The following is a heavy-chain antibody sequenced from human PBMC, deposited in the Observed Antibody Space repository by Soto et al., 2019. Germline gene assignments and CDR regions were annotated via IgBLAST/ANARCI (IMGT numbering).Heavy chain of an antibody. CDR1: GYTFTSYG. CDR2: ISAYNGNT. V-gene: IGHV1-18*01. Sequence: ASVKVSCKASGYTFTSYGISWVRQAPGQGLEWMGWISAYNGNTNYAQKLQGRVTMTTDTSTSTAYMELRSLRSDDTAMYYCARKQGYCSGGSCYLAFDYWGQGILVTVS. D-gene: IGHD2-15*01. CDR3: ARKQGYCSGGSCYLAFDY. J-gene: IGHJ4*02.